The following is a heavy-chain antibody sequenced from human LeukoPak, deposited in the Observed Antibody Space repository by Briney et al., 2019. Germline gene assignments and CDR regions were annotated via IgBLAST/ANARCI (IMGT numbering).Heavy chain of an antibody. V-gene: IGHV3-53*01. D-gene: IGHD5-18*01. Sequence: GGSLRLSCAASGFTVSSNYMSWVRQARGRGLERVSVIYSGGSTYYADSVKGRFTISRDNSKNTLYLQMNSLRAEDTAVYYCARASRQSGYSYEYYFDYWGQGTLVTVSS. J-gene: IGHJ4*02. CDR1: GFTVSSNY. CDR2: IYSGGST. CDR3: ARASRQSGYSYEYYFDY.